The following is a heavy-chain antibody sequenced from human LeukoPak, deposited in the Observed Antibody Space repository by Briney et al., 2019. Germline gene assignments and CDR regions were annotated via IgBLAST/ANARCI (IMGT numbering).Heavy chain of an antibody. CDR3: AKNSSYCGGGCYSNWFDP. CDR1: GFTFYDYA. D-gene: IGHD2-21*02. V-gene: IGHV3-43*02. J-gene: IGHJ5*02. Sequence: RGSLRLSCAASGFTFYDYAMHWVCQAPGKGLEWVSHISGVGVRTYYADSVKGRFTISRDNSKNSLYMHMCSLRTQDTDLYYCAKNSSYCGGGCYSNWFDPRCEGTLVSASS. CDR2: ISGVGVRT.